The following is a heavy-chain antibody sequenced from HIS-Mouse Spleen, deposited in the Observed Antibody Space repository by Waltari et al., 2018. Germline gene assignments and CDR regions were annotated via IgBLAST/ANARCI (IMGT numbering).Heavy chain of an antibody. Sequence: QLQLQESGPGLVKPSETLSLTCTVSGGSISSSSYYWGWIRQPPGKGLEWIGSIYYSGCTDYNPSLNSRVTISVDTSKNQFSLKLSSVTAADTAVYYCAREIPYSSSWYDWYFDLWGRGTLVTVSS. CDR1: GGSISSSSYY. D-gene: IGHD6-13*01. V-gene: IGHV4-39*07. J-gene: IGHJ2*01. CDR2: IYYSGCT. CDR3: AREIPYSSSWYDWYFDL.